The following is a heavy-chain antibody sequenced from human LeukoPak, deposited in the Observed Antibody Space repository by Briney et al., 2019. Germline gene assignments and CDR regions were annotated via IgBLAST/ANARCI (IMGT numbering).Heavy chain of an antibody. D-gene: IGHD2-8*01. CDR1: GFSLSTSGVA. J-gene: IGHJ4*02. V-gene: IGHV2-5*02. Sequence: ESGPTLVKPTQTLTLTCSFSGFSLSTSGVAVGWIRQPPGKALEWLALIYWDDDKRFSPSLNSRLTITKDTSKNQVVLTMTNMDPVDTATYYCAHRSTSPKVGTNGYFVHGFDYWGQGTLVTVSS. CDR2: IYWDDDK. CDR3: AHRSTSPKVGTNGYFVHGFDY.